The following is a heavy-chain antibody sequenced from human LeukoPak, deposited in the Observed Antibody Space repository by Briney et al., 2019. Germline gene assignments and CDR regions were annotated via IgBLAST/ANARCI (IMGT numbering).Heavy chain of an antibody. J-gene: IGHJ3*02. CDR3: ARELSDGYKLGRGGNDAFDI. D-gene: IGHD5-12*01. CDR2: INHSGST. Sequence: SETLSLTCAVYGGSISGYYWSWIRQPPGKGLEWIGEINHSGSTNYNPSLKSRVTISVDTSKNQFSLKLSSVTAADTAVYYCARELSDGYKLGRGGNDAFDIWGQGTMVTVSS. CDR1: GGSISGYY. V-gene: IGHV4-34*01.